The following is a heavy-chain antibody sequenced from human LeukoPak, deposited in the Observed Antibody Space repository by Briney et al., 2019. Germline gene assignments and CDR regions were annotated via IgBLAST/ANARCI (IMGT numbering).Heavy chain of an antibody. J-gene: IGHJ4*02. D-gene: IGHD1-26*01. CDR2: IYNTGST. CDR3: ASRRGGSGSYFSY. V-gene: IGHV4-39*01. Sequence: SETLSLTCTVSGGSISSSSSSWAWIRQPPGKGLEWIGSIYNTGSTYYNPSLKSRVTISADTSKNQFSLNLSSLTASDTAVYYCASRRGGSGSYFSYWGQGTLVTVSS. CDR1: GGSISSSSSS.